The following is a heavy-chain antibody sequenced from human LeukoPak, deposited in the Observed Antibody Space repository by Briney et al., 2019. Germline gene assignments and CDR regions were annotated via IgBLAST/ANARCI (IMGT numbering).Heavy chain of an antibody. Sequence: GGSLRLSCAASGFTFSSYAMSWVRQAPGKGLEWVSAISGSGGSTYYADSVKGRFTISRDNSKNTLYLQMNSLRAEDTAVYYCAKPLYSGSYPGRFDYWGQGTLVTVSS. V-gene: IGHV3-23*01. D-gene: IGHD1-26*01. CDR2: ISGSGGST. J-gene: IGHJ4*02. CDR1: GFTFSSYA. CDR3: AKPLYSGSYPGRFDY.